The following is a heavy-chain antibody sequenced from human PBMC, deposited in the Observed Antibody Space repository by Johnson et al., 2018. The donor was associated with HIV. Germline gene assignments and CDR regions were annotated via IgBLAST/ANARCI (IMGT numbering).Heavy chain of an antibody. D-gene: IGHD3-10*01. Sequence: VQLVESGGELVQPGGSLRLSCAASGFTFSSYAMHWVRQATGKGLEWVSAIGTAGDTSYPGSVKGRFTISRENAKNSLYLQMNSLRAGDTAVYYCASEVRGVLDIWGQGTMVTVSS. J-gene: IGHJ3*02. CDR2: IGTAGDT. V-gene: IGHV3-13*01. CDR1: GFTFSSYA. CDR3: ASEVRGVLDI.